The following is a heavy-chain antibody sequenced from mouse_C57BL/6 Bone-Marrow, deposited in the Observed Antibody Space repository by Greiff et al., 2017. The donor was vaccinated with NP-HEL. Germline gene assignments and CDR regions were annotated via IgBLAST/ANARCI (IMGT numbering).Heavy chain of an antibody. V-gene: IGHV5-9-1*02. CDR3: TRDAITTVVDKDYYAMDY. CDR1: GFTFSSYA. CDR2: ISSGGDYI. Sequence: EVQLVESGEGLVKPGGSLKLSCAASGFTFSSYAMSWVRQTPEKRLEWVAYISSGGDYIYYADTVKGRFTISRDNARNTLYLQMSSLKSEDTAMYYCTRDAITTVVDKDYYAMDYWGQGTSVTVAS. D-gene: IGHD1-1*01. J-gene: IGHJ4*01.